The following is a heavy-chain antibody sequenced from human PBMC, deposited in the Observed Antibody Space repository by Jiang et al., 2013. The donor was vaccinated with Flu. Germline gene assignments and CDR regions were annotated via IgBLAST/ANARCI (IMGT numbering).Heavy chain of an antibody. Sequence: KPSETLSLTCTVSGGSISTYYWSWIRQFPGQGLEWIAYVSDSGSAKFNPSLKSRVTISVDTSKNQFSLKLTSVTAADTAVYYCARDSIAAAGSEVAFDIWGQGTMVTVSS. CDR1: GGSISTYY. D-gene: IGHD6-13*01. V-gene: IGHV4-59*01. J-gene: IGHJ3*02. CDR3: ARDSIAAAGSEVAFDI. CDR2: VSDSGSA.